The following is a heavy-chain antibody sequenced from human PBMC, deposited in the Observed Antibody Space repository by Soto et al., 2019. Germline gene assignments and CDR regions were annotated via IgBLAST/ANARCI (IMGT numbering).Heavy chain of an antibody. CDR1: GYTFTSYD. CDR2: MNPNSGNT. V-gene: IGHV1-8*01. CDR3: ASFYCTNGVCYIFDF. D-gene: IGHD2-8*01. Sequence: ASVKVSCKASGYTFTSYDINWVRQATGQGLEWMGWMNPNSGNTGYAQKFQGRVTMTRNTSISTAYMELSSLRSEDTAVYYCASFYCTNGVCYIFDFWARGTVVTVSS. J-gene: IGHJ4*02.